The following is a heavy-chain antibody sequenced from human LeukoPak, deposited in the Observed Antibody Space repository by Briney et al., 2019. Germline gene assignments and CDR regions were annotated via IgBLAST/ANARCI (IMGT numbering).Heavy chain of an antibody. CDR3: ARVDSDCSGGACYTGLFDY. CDR1: GFTFSSYS. CDR2: INWKGGSI. J-gene: IGHJ4*02. V-gene: IGHV3-20*04. D-gene: IGHD2-15*01. Sequence: GGSLRLSCVASGFTFSSYSMNWVRQAPGKGLEWVSGINWKGGSIGYADSVKGRFTISRDNAKNSLYLQMNSLRAEDTALYYCARVDSDCSGGACYTGLFDYCGQGTLVTVSS.